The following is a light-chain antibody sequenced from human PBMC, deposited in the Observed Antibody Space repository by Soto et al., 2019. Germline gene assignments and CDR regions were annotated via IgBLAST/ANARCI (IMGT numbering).Light chain of an antibody. J-gene: IGKJ3*01. CDR3: QQYGISPHT. CDR2: GAS. CDR1: QSVSSSY. V-gene: IGKV3-20*01. Sequence: EIVLTQSPGTLSLSPGERATLSCRASQSVSSSYLAWYQQKPGQAPRLLIYGASSRATGIPDRFSGSGSGTDFTLTISRLEPEDFAVYYCQQYGISPHTFGPGTKVDIK.